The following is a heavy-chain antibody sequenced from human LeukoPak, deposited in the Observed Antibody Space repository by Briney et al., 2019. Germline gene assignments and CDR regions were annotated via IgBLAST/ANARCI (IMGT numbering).Heavy chain of an antibody. CDR1: EFTFAALA. Sequence: GGPLNSSVAPPEFTFAALAINWFGQVPGKGLNWAPGTGSTGVSTFYADSVKGRFTVSRDNSKNTLSLQMNSLRAEDTAVYYCAKDPGVVPAHYFDYWGQGTLVTVSS. V-gene: IGHV3-23*01. CDR2: TGSTGVST. CDR3: AKDPGVVPAHYFDY. D-gene: IGHD2-2*01. J-gene: IGHJ4*02.